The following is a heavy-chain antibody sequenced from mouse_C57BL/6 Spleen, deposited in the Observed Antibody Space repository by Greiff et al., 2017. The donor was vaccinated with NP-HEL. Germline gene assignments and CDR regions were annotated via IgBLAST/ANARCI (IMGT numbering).Heavy chain of an antibody. CDR2: IWSGGST. J-gene: IGHJ2*01. V-gene: IGHV2-2*01. CDR3: ARTEGYYVDY. Sequence: VQLQQSGPGLVQPSQSLSITCTVSGFSLTSYGVHWVRQSPGKGLEWLGVIWSGGSTDYNAAFISRLSISKDNSKSQVFFKMNSLQADDTAIYYCARTEGYYVDYGGQGTTLTVSS. CDR1: GFSLTSYG.